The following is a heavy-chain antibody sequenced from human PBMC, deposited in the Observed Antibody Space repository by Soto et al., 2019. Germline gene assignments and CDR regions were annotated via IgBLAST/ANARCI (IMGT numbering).Heavy chain of an antibody. J-gene: IGHJ4*02. D-gene: IGHD3-9*01. V-gene: IGHV4-4*07. Sequence: LSLTCTVSGRSMSGYYWSWIRQPAGERLEWIGRIYTSGTTDFNPSLKGRVTMSVDTSKNQFSLKLTSVTAADTALYYCAREDYYDTGYYVVWGQGTQVTVSS. CDR3: AREDYYDTGYYVV. CDR1: GRSMSGYY. CDR2: IYTSGTT.